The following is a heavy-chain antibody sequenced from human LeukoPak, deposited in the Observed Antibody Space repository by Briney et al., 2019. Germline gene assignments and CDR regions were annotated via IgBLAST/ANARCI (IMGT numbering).Heavy chain of an antibody. J-gene: IGHJ3*02. CDR1: GYTFTGYY. CDR2: FDPEDGET. V-gene: IGHV1-24*01. CDR3: ATGRHDSSGYYHDAFDI. D-gene: IGHD3-22*01. Sequence: ASVKVSCKASGYTFTGYYMHWVRQAPGKGLEWMGGFDPEDGETIYAQKFQGRVTMTEDTSTDTAYMELSSLRSEDTAVYYCATGRHDSSGYYHDAFDIWGQGTMVTVSS.